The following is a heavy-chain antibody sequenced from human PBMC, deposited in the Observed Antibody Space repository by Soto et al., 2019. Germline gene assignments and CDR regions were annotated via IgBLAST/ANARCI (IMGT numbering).Heavy chain of an antibody. CDR1: LFIVSDNY. CDR3: ASRMTTAPY. J-gene: IGHJ4*02. V-gene: IGHV3-66*01. D-gene: IGHD4-17*01. Sequence: EVRLVQSGGGLVQPGGSLRLSCAASLFIVSDNYMSWVRQAPGKGLEWVSLIYSGGGTDYAESVKGRFTISRDNSKNTLYLQRNSWKAEAPGIYYCASRMTTAPYWGQGTVVTVSS. CDR2: IYSGGGT.